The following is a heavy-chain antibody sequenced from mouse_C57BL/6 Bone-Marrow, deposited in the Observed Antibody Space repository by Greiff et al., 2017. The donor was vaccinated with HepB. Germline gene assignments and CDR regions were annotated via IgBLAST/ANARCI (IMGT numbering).Heavy chain of an antibody. CDR2: IRNKANGYTT. CDR1: GFTFTDYY. J-gene: IGHJ2*01. CDR3: ARWDYFVY. V-gene: IGHV7-3*01. Sequence: EVKLMESGGGLVQPGGSLSLSCAASGFTFTDYYMSWVRQPPGKALEWLGFIRNKANGYTTEYSASVKGRFTISRDNSQSILYLQMNALRAEDSATYYCARWDYFVYWGQGTTLTVSS.